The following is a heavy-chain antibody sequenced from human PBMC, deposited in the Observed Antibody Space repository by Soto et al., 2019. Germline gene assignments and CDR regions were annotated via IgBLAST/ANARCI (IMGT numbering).Heavy chain of an antibody. V-gene: IGHV4-31*03. CDR3: VASYYGDYVTYQFDP. Sequence: SETLSLTCTVSGGSISSGGYYWSWIRQHPGKGLEWIGYIYYSGSTYYNPSLKSRVTISVDTSKNQFSLKLSSVTAADTAVYYCVASYYGDYVTYQFDPWGQGTLVTVSS. CDR2: IYYSGST. CDR1: GGSISSGGYY. J-gene: IGHJ5*02. D-gene: IGHD4-17*01.